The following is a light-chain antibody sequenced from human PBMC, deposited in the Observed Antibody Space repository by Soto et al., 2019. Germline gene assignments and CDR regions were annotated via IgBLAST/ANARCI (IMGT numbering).Light chain of an antibody. Sequence: QSALTQPASVSGSPGQSITISCTGTSSDVGTYNYVSWYQQHPGKVPKLMIYDVSNRPSGVSNRFSGSKSGNTASLTISGLQAEDEDDYYCSSYTSSGTLLVFGGGTKLTVL. CDR1: SSDVGTYNY. CDR2: DVS. CDR3: SSYTSSGTLLV. J-gene: IGLJ2*01. V-gene: IGLV2-14*03.